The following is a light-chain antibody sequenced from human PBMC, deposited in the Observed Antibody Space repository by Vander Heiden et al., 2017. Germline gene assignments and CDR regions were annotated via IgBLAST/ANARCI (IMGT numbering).Light chain of an antibody. CDR2: EVS. CDR1: SSDVGGYNY. J-gene: IGLJ2*01. CDR3: SSYAGSNNLV. Sequence: QSAMTQPHSASGSPGQSVTISCTGTSSDVGGYNYVSWYQQHPGKAPNLMIYEVSTRPAGVPDRFSGSKSGNTASLTVSGLQAEDEADYYCSSYAGSNNLVFGGGTKLTVL. V-gene: IGLV2-8*01.